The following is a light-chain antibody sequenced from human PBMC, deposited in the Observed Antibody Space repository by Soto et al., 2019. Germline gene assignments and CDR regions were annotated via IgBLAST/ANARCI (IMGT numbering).Light chain of an antibody. V-gene: IGLV2-8*01. Sequence: QSALTQPPSASGSLGQSVTISCTGTSSDVGDYNYVSWYQQHPGKAPKLMIYEVNKRPSGVPDRFSGSKSGNTASLTVSGLQAEDEADYYCSAYAGSNNWVFGGGTKLTVL. J-gene: IGLJ3*02. CDR3: SAYAGSNNWV. CDR2: EVN. CDR1: SSDVGDYNY.